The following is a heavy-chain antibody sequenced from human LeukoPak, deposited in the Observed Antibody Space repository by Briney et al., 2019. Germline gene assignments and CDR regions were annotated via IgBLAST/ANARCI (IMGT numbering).Heavy chain of an antibody. J-gene: IGHJ4*02. D-gene: IGHD5-12*01. CDR1: GFTFDDYA. CDR3: AKDRGSGYYDPDY. V-gene: IGHV3-43D*03. CDR2: ISWDGGST. Sequence: PGGSLRLSCAASGFTFDDYAMHWVRQAPGKGLEWVSLISWDGGSTYYADSVKGRFTISRDNSKNSLYLQMNSLSAEDTAIYYCAKDRGSGYYDPDYWGQGTLVTVSS.